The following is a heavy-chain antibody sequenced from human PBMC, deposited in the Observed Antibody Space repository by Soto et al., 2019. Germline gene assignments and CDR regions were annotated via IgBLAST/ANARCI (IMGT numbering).Heavy chain of an antibody. CDR1: GFTFSDYY. Sequence: GGSLRLSCAASGFTFSDYYMSWIRQAPGKGLEWVSYISPGSRYPAYADSVKGRFTISRDNAKRSLYLQMMSLTAEDTAIYYCVRGGGGGLFDPWGQGTMVTVSS. D-gene: IGHD2-15*01. CDR2: ISPGSRYP. CDR3: VRGGGGGLFDP. V-gene: IGHV3-11*06. J-gene: IGHJ5*02.